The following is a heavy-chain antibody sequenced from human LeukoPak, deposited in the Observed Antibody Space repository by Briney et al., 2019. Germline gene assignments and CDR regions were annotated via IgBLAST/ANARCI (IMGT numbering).Heavy chain of an antibody. CDR3: AMQQQLGSNWFDP. CDR2: IYSGGST. Sequence: GGSLRLSCAASGFTVSSNYMSWVRQTPGKGLEWVSLIYSGGSTFYADSVKGRFTISRDNSKNTLYLQINSLRAEDTAVYYCAMQQQLGSNWFDPWGQGTLVTVSS. V-gene: IGHV3-53*01. D-gene: IGHD6-13*01. CDR1: GFTVSSNY. J-gene: IGHJ5*02.